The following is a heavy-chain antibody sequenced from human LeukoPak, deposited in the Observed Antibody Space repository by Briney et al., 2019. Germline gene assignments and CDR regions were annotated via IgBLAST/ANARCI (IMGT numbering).Heavy chain of an antibody. Sequence: PSETLSLTCTVSGGSISSYYWSWIRQPPGKGLEWIGYIYYSGSTNYNPSLKSRVTISVDTSKNQFSLKLSSVTAADTAVYYCASSGSYYNRWFDPWGQGTLVTVSS. V-gene: IGHV4-59*12. J-gene: IGHJ5*02. CDR3: ASSGSYYNRWFDP. CDR2: IYYSGST. D-gene: IGHD3-10*01. CDR1: GGSISSYY.